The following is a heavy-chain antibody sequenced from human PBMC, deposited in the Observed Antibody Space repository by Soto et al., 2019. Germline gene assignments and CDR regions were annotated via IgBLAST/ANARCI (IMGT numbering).Heavy chain of an antibody. CDR1: GGTFSNDI. CDR3: ARDSPIGSTFSGYDAIDY. V-gene: IGHV1-69*08. J-gene: IGHJ4*02. Sequence: QVQLVQSGAEVKKPGSSVKVSCKTSGGTFSNDIIIWVRQAPGQGLEWMGRIIPLLDIANYAQKFQGRVTITADKSTGTAYMELNSLRSEDTAVYYCARDSPIGSTFSGYDAIDYWGQGTLVTVSS. CDR2: IIPLLDIA. D-gene: IGHD5-12*01.